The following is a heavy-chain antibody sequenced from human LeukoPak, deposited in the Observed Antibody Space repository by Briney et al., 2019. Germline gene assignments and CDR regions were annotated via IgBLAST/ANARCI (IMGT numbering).Heavy chain of an antibody. CDR3: ASTNRLDY. J-gene: IGHJ4*02. D-gene: IGHD2/OR15-2a*01. CDR2: INSDGSST. Sequence: GGSLRLSCAAPGFTVGNNQMTWVRQASGKGPVWVSRINSDGSSTSYADSVKGRFSISRDNAKNTLYLQMNSLRVEDTAVYYCASTNRLDYWGQGTLVTVSS. V-gene: IGHV3-74*01. CDR1: GFTVGNNQ.